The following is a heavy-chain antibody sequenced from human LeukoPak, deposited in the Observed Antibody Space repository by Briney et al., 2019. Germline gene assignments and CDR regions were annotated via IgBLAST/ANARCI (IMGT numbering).Heavy chain of an antibody. J-gene: IGHJ3*02. CDR1: GDSFSSHY. V-gene: IGHV4-59*11. CDR3: ARDLVTVTKGFDI. D-gene: IGHD4-17*01. CDR2: ISYIGST. Sequence: SETLSLTCAVYGDSFSSHYWTSIRQPPGKGLEWHGYISYIGSTNYNPSLKSRVTISIDTSKNQFSLKLSSVSAADTAVYYCARDLVTVTKGFDIWGQGTMVSVSS.